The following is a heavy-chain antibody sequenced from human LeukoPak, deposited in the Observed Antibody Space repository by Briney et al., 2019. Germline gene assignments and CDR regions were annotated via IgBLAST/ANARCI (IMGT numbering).Heavy chain of an antibody. CDR1: AFIFSSYG. D-gene: IGHD6-25*01. CDR3: AKDSGHSGMDY. V-gene: IGHV3-30*02. J-gene: IGHJ4*02. CDR2: IQSDGSNK. Sequence: GGSLRLSCAASAFIFSSYGMHWVRQAPGKGLEWVAFIQSDGSNKYYADSVKGRFTISRDNSKNTLYLQMSSLRAEDTAVYYCAKDSGHSGMDYWGQGTLVTVSS.